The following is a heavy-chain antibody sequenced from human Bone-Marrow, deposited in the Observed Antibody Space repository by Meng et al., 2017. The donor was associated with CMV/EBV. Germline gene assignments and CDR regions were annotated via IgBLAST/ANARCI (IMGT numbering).Heavy chain of an antibody. D-gene: IGHD4-11*01. CDR3: ARDSNHNYYYYYGMDV. CDR2: INWNGGST. Sequence: GESLKISCAASGFTFDDYGMSWVRQAPGKGLEWVSGINWNGGSTGYADSVKGRFTISRDNAKNSLYLQMNSLRAEDTAVYYCARDSNHNYYYYYGMDVWGQGTTVTVSS. V-gene: IGHV3-20*04. J-gene: IGHJ6*02. CDR1: GFTFDDYG.